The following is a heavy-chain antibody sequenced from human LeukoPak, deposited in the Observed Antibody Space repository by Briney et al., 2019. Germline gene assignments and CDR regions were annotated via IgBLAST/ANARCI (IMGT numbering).Heavy chain of an antibody. CDR2: ISRSGTTI. CDR1: GFTFSKYG. D-gene: IGHD2-15*01. J-gene: IGHJ4*02. CDR3: ARVLPHSDPLDY. V-gene: IGHV3-48*03. Sequence: PGRSLRLSCAASGFTFSKYGMNWVRQAPGRGLEWVSFISRSGTTIYYADSVKGRFTISTDNAKNSLYLQMNSLRAEDTAVYYCARVLPHSDPLDYWGQGTLVTVSS.